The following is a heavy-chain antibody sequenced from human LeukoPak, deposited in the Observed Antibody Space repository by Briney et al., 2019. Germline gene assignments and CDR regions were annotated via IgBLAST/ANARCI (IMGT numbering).Heavy chain of an antibody. J-gene: IGHJ4*02. CDR3: ARFYYDTSGHVEPTDY. CDR1: GYTFTGYY. V-gene: IGHV1-2*02. CDR2: INPNSGGT. D-gene: IGHD3-22*01. Sequence: ASVKVSCKASGYTFTGYYLHWVRQAPGQGLEWMGWINPNSGGTNYTQKFQGRVTMTRDTSLSTAYMELSRLRSDDTAVYYCARFYYDTSGHVEPTDYWGQGTLVTVSS.